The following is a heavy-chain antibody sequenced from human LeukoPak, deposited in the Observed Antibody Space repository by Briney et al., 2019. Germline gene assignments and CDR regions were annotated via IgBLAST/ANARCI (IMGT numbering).Heavy chain of an antibody. CDR2: IIPIFGTA. CDR3: ARAGARVGAQRY. D-gene: IGHD1-26*01. Sequence: ASVKVSCKASGGTFSSYAISWVRQAPGQGLEWMGGIIPIFGTANYAQKFQGRVTITTDESTSTAYMELSSLRSEDTAVYYCARAGARVGAQRYWGQGTLVTVSS. V-gene: IGHV1-69*05. J-gene: IGHJ4*02. CDR1: GGTFSSYA.